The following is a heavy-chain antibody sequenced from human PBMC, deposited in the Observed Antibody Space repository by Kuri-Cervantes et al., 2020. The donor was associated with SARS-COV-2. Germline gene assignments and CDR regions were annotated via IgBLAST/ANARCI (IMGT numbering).Heavy chain of an antibody. CDR3: AKVNGILGSAWYGRAHVDY. J-gene: IGHJ4*02. D-gene: IGHD6-19*01. V-gene: IGHV3-23*01. CDR1: GFTFSSYA. CDR2: ISVSGGDT. Sequence: GGSLRLSCAASGFTFSSYAMAWVRQAPGKGLEWVSDISVSGGDTHYADSVRGRFTISRDNSKNTLYLQVNSLRAEDTAVYFCAKVNGILGSAWYGRAHVDYWGQGTLVTVSS.